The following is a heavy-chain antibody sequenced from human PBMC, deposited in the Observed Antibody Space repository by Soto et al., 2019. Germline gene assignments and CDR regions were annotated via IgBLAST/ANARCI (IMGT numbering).Heavy chain of an antibody. CDR1: GFTFSNAL. CDR2: IKSKSDGATT. Sequence: EVQLVESGGGLVKPGGSLRLSCAASGFTFSNALMTWVRQASGKGLEWVGRIKSKSDGATTDYAAPVRGRFIISRDDSKNTMYLQMTSLKTEDTAVYYCTTGLMIGGVVIDPWGQGTMVTVSS. CDR3: TTGLMIGGVVIDP. D-gene: IGHD3-3*01. V-gene: IGHV3-15*01. J-gene: IGHJ5*02.